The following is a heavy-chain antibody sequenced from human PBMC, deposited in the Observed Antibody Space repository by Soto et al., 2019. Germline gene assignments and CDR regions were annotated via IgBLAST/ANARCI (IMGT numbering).Heavy chain of an antibody. CDR2: IYYSGST. V-gene: IGHV4-39*01. J-gene: IGHJ3*02. Sequence: SETLSLTCTVSSGSISSSSYYWGWIRQPPGKGLEWIGSIYYSGSTYYNPSLKSRVTISVDTSKNQFSLKLSSVTAADTAVYYCARHSSFRGYSGNYLGAFDIWGQGTMVTVSS. CDR1: SGSISSSSYY. D-gene: IGHD1-26*01. CDR3: ARHSSFRGYSGNYLGAFDI.